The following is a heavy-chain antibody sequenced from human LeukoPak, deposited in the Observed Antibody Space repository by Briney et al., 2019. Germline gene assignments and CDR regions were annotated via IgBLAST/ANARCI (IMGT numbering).Heavy chain of an antibody. CDR2: INHSGGT. CDR3: ARLRLGGVRGVIPYNWFDP. J-gene: IGHJ5*02. Sequence: PSETLSLSCAVSGGSFSGYYWSWVRQPPGPGLEWIGEINHSGGTKYNPHHQRRVTISFNTSKNHSSLMLSSVTAADTAVYYCARLRLGGVRGVIPYNWFDPWGQGTLVTVSS. CDR1: GGSFSGYY. D-gene: IGHD3-10*01. V-gene: IGHV4-34*01.